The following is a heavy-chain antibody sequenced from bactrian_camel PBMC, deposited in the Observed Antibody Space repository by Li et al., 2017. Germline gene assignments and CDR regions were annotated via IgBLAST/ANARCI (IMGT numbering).Heavy chain of an antibody. D-gene: IGHD3*01. CDR1: GPSLGSYC. CDR2: IESSGDT. J-gene: IGHJ4*01. V-gene: IGHV3S55*01. CDR3: ASGPRNGLTSAPLAQSRYNL. Sequence: VQLVESGGGSVQVGGSLRLSCVFTGPSLGSYCMGWFRQAPGKEREGVAVIESSGDTIYAGSLRGHFRISRDNAKNTLDLQMTSLKPGDTAIYYCASGPRNGLTSAPLAQSRYNLWGQGTQVTVS.